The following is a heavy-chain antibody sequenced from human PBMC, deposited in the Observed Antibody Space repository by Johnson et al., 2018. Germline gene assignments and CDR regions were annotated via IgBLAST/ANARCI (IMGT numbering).Heavy chain of an antibody. CDR3: AREDLYYYYYMDV. CDR2: LNSDGSST. V-gene: IGHV3-74*01. CDR1: GFTFSSYW. J-gene: IGHJ6*03. Sequence: VQLVESGGGLVQPGGSLRLSCAASGFTFSSYWMHWVRQAPGQGLVWVSRLNSDGSSTSYADSVKGRFTISRDNAKNTLYLQMNSRRAEDTAVYYCAREDLYYYYYMDVWGKGTTVTVSS.